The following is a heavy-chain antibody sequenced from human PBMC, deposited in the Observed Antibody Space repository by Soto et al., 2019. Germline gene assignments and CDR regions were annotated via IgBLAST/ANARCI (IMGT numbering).Heavy chain of an antibody. D-gene: IGHD1-26*01. CDR2: IYYSGST. CDR1: GGSINSGGYY. Sequence: QVQLQESGPGLVKPSQTLSLTCTVSGGSINSGGYYWSWIRQHPGKGLEWIGYIYYSGSTYYNPSLKSRVTISVDTSKNQFSLKLSSVTTADTAVYYCARIYSGSPGGTLRYWGQGTLVTVSS. V-gene: IGHV4-31*03. CDR3: ARIYSGSPGGTLRY. J-gene: IGHJ4*02.